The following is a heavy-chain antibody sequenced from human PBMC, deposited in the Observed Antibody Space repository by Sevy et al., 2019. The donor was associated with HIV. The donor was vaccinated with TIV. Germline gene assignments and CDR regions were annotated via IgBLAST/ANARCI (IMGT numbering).Heavy chain of an antibody. J-gene: IGHJ6*02. CDR2: ISASGRYT. CDR3: AKGYCSGGSCPRDYYYYGMDV. V-gene: IGHV3-23*01. CDR1: EIAFSNYA. Sequence: GGSLRLSCAASEIAFSNYAMSWVRQAPGKGLEWVSAISASGRYTYYGDSVEGRFTISRDNSRNTVYVQMTSLRAEDTAVYYCAKGYCSGGSCPRDYYYYGMDVWGQGTTVTVSS. D-gene: IGHD2-15*01.